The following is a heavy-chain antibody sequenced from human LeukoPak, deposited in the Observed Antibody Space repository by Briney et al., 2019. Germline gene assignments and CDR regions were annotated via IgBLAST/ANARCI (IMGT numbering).Heavy chain of an antibody. CDR3: ASVFGELYYYYGMDV. V-gene: IGHV1-18*01. Sequence: ASVKVSCKASGYTFTSYGISWVRQAPGQGLEWMGWISAYNGNTNYAQKLQGRVTMTTDTSTSTAHMELRSLRSDDTAVYYCASVFGELYYYYGMDVWGQGTTVTVSS. CDR2: ISAYNGNT. CDR1: GYTFTSYG. J-gene: IGHJ6*02. D-gene: IGHD3-10*01.